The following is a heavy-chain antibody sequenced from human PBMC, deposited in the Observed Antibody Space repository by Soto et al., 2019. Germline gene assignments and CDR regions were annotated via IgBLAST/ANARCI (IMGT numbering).Heavy chain of an antibody. D-gene: IGHD6-19*01. CDR3: AKAAVAGPFDY. J-gene: IGHJ4*02. Sequence: GGSLRLSCAASGFTLGNYWMHWVRQAPGKGLVWVSRINDYGTTINYAESVEGRFIISRDDAKSEVYLQMNSLRAEDTAVYYCAKAAVAGPFDYWGQGTLVTVSS. CDR1: GFTLGNYW. CDR2: INDYGTTI. V-gene: IGHV3-74*01.